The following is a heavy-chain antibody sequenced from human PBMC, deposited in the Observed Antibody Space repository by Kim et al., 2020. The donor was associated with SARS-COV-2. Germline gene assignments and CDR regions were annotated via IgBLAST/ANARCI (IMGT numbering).Heavy chain of an antibody. Sequence: GGSLRLSCAGSGFIFSNYAVSWVRQAPGKGLEWVSAISGSGDRTFYTDSVRGRVTISRDNSKNTVYLQLNGLRVEEAAVYYCAKHWGSGTYYNYFDYWGQGSLVTVSS. CDR3: AKHWGSGTYYNYFDY. V-gene: IGHV3-23*01. CDR2: ISGSGDRT. CDR1: GFIFSNYA. J-gene: IGHJ4*02. D-gene: IGHD3-10*01.